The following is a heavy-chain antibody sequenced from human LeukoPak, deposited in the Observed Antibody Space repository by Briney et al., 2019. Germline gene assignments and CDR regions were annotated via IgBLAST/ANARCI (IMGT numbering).Heavy chain of an antibody. CDR1: GFTFSSYA. D-gene: IGHD6-19*01. CDR3: ARERDSSGFETY. CDR2: IYSGGST. J-gene: IGHJ4*02. Sequence: PGGSLRLSCAASGFTFSSYAMSWVRQAPGKGLEWVSVIYSGGSTYYADSVKGRFTISRDNSKNTLYLQVNSLRAEDTAVYYCARERDSSGFETYWGQGTLVTVSS. V-gene: IGHV3-23*03.